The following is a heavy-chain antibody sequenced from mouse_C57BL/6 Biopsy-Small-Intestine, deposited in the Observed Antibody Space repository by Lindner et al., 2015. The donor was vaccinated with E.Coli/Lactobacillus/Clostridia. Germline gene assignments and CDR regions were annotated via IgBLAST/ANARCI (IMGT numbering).Heavy chain of an antibody. J-gene: IGHJ2*01. V-gene: IGHV1-66*01. Sequence: VQLQESGPELVKPGTSVKISCKASGYSFTGHYIHWVRQRPGQGLEWIGWFYPGSDNTKYNEKFKGKATLTADTSSSTAYMQLSSLTSEDSAVYYCTSYGSSPYYFDSWGQGTTLTVSS. CDR2: FYPGSDNT. D-gene: IGHD1-1*01. CDR1: GYSFTGHY. CDR3: TSYGSSPYYFDS.